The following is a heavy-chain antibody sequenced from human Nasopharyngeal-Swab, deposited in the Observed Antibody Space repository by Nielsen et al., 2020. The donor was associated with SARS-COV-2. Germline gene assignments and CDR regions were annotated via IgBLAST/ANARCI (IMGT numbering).Heavy chain of an antibody. J-gene: IGHJ4*02. CDR3: ARDAIVVVPAAIQY. V-gene: IGHV3-48*02. CDR2: ISSSSSTK. Sequence: VGQAPGKGLEWVSYISSSSSTKYYADSVKGRFTISRDNAKNSLYLQMNSLRDEDTAVYYCARDAIVVVPAAIQYWGQGTLVTVSS. D-gene: IGHD2-2*02.